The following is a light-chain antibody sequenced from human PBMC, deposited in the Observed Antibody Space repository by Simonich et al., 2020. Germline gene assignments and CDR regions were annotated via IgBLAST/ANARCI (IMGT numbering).Light chain of an antibody. Sequence: QSVLTQPPSVSGAPGQRVTISCTGSSSNIGTGYDVHWYQQLPETAPKLLIYGNSNRPSGVPDPFSGSKSGTSASLAITGLQAEDEADYYCQSYDSSLSCSEVFGGGTKLTVL. CDR3: QSYDSSLSCSEV. CDR1: SSNIGTGYD. J-gene: IGLJ3*02. CDR2: GNS. V-gene: IGLV1-40*01.